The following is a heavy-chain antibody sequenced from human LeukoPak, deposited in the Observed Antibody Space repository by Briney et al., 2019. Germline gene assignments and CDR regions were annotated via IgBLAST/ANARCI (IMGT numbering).Heavy chain of an antibody. CDR2: ISAYNGNT. Sequence: ASVKVSCKASGYTFTSYGISWVRQAPGQGLEWMGWISAYNGNTNYAQKLQGRVTMTTDTSTSTAYMELRSLRSDDTAVYYCARVPHPYYDILTGYYRNWFDPWGQGTLVTVSS. D-gene: IGHD3-9*01. CDR1: GYTFTSYG. V-gene: IGHV1-18*01. CDR3: ARVPHPYYDILTGYYRNWFDP. J-gene: IGHJ5*02.